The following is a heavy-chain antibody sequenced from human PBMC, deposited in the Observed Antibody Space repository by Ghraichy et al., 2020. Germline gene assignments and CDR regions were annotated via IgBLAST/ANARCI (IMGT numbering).Heavy chain of an antibody. CDR3: ARRGSWYYDSSGYYYFGY. Sequence: SETPSLTCTVSGGSISSSSYYWGWIRQPPGKGLEWIGSIYYSGSTYYNPSLKSRVTISVDTSKNQFSLKLSSVTAADTAVYYCARRGSWYYDSSGYYYFGYWGQGTLVTVSS. V-gene: IGHV4-39*01. J-gene: IGHJ4*02. CDR2: IYYSGST. CDR1: GGSISSSSYY. D-gene: IGHD3-22*01.